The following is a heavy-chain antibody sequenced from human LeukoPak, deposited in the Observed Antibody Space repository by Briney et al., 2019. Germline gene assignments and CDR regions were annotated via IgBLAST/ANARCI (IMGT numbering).Heavy chain of an antibody. D-gene: IGHD3-10*01. J-gene: IGHJ4*02. V-gene: IGHV3-7*01. CDR1: GLTSSNYW. CDR2: IKVDVSDN. Sequence: GRCLRPSWAPYGLTSSNYWMSWIRQAAGNWLEWVAKIKVDVSDNYYAESVKGRFSISRDQATHSLCLQMNSVRTEDTAVYDCATFSGAHLKKSDYWGQGPLVTLPS. CDR3: ATFSGAHLKKSDY.